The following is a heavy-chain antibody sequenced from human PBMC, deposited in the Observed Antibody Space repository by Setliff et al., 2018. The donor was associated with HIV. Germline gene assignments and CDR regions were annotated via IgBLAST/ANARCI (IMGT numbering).Heavy chain of an antibody. CDR1: GYSFTGYY. CDR3: ARGEMATIFDLWGGSLSYGMDV. D-gene: IGHD3-3*01. J-gene: IGHJ6*02. CDR2: INPNNGGT. Sequence: ASVKVSCKASGYSFTGYYLDWVRQAPGQGLEWMGRINPNNGGTNYAQNFQGRVTMTRDTSISTAYMEVTRLRSDDAAVYYCARGEMATIFDLWGGSLSYGMDVWGQGTTVTVSS. V-gene: IGHV1-2*06.